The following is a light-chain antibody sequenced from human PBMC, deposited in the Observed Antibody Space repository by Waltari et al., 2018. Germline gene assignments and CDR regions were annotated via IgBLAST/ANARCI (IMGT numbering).Light chain of an antibody. CDR3: QQYYTIPLT. V-gene: IGKV3-20*01. Sequence: EIVLTQSPGTLSLSPGERATLSCRASQSVSSSYLAWYQQKPGQAPRLLLYGASSRATGIPDRFSGSGSGTDFTLTISSLQAEDVAVYYCQQYYTIPLTFGGGTKVEIK. J-gene: IGKJ4*01. CDR1: QSVSSSY. CDR2: GAS.